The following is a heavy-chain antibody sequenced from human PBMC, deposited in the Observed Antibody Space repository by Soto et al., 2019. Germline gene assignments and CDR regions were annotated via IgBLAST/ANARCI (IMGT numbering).Heavy chain of an antibody. J-gene: IGHJ6*02. V-gene: IGHV4-30-4*01. Sequence: TSETLSLTCTGSGGSISSGNYYWSWIRQPPGKGLEWIGFISYSGSTYYNASLKSRVTISVDTSKNQFSLKLSSVTAADTAVYYCARAGLGIEVAGLFYNYGMDVWGQGTTVTV. CDR1: GGSISSGNYY. D-gene: IGHD6-19*01. CDR3: ARAGLGIEVAGLFYNYGMDV. CDR2: ISYSGST.